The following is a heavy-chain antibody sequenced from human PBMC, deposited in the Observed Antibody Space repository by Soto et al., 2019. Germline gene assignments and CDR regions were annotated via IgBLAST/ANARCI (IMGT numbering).Heavy chain of an antibody. J-gene: IGHJ4*02. CDR3: ARGLYSSPAYFCDS. CDR2: INPKSGGT. Sequence: QVQLVQSGAEVRKPGASVKVSCNVTGYTFSGHYLHWVRQSPGQGLEWMGWINPKSGGTNYAQKFQDRVTMTADTSVSADSMELTSLRYDETAVFYCARGLYSSPAYFCDSWGQGTLVNVSS. V-gene: IGHV1-2*02. CDR1: GYTFSGHY. D-gene: IGHD6-13*01.